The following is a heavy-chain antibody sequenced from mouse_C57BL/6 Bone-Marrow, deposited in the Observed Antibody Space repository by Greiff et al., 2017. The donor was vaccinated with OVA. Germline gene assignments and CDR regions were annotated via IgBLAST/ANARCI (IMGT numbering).Heavy chain of an antibody. J-gene: IGHJ2*01. CDR3: ARSDWDGY. D-gene: IGHD4-1*01. Sequence: QVQLKQSGAELARPGASVKLSCKASGYTFTSYGISWVKQRTGQGLEWIGEIYPRSGNTYYNEKFKGKATLTADKSSSTAYMELRSLTSEDSAVYFCARSDWDGYWGQGTTLTVSS. CDR2: IYPRSGNT. V-gene: IGHV1-81*01. CDR1: GYTFTSYG.